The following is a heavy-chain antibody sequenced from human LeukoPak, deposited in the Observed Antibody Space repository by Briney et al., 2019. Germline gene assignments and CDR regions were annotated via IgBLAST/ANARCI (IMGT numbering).Heavy chain of an antibody. V-gene: IGHV4-59*11. CDR3: ARDVREYDYVWGTLVFDY. CDR1: GGSISSHY. CDR2: LYDSVRT. Sequence: SETLSLTCTVSGGSISSHYWSWIRQPPGKGLEWIAYLYDSVRTKDNPSLKGRVTLSADTSKNQYSLRLSSVTAADTAVYYCARDVREYDYVWGTLVFDYWGQGTLVTVSS. D-gene: IGHD3-16*01. J-gene: IGHJ4*02.